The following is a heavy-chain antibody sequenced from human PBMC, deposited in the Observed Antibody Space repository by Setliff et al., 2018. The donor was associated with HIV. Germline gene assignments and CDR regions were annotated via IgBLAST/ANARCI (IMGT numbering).Heavy chain of an antibody. CDR1: GYTFISYD. CDR2: MNPNIGKT. Sequence: ASVKVSCKASGYTFISYDINWVRQATGQGLEWMGWMNPNIGKTAYAQKFQGRVTMTRNTSISTAYMELSSLRSDDTAVYYCARGLRDCSCGNCYPYRFDYWGQGTLVTVSS. D-gene: IGHD2-15*01. CDR3: ARGLRDCSCGNCYPYRFDY. V-gene: IGHV1-8*02. J-gene: IGHJ4*02.